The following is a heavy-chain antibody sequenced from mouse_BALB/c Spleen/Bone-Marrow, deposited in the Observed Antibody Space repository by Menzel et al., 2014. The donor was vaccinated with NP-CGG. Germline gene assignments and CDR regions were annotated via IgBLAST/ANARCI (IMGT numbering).Heavy chain of an antibody. D-gene: IGHD1-1*01. CDR3: TRRGSSAFPY. V-gene: IGHV1-5*01. CDR1: GYSFSTYW. Sequence: VQLQQSVTVLSRPGASVKMSCKASGYSFSTYWMHWVKQRPGQGLEWIGAIYPGNSDSSYNRKFEGKAKLTAVTSASTAYMELISLTHEDSAVYYCTRRGSSAFPYWGQGTLVTVSA. CDR2: IYPGNSDS. J-gene: IGHJ3*01.